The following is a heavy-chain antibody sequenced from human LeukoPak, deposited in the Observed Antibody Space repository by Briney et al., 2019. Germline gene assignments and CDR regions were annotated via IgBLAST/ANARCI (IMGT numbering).Heavy chain of an antibody. V-gene: IGHV4-34*01. CDR1: GGSFSGYY. J-gene: IGHJ3*02. CDR2: INHSGST. D-gene: IGHD1-14*01. Sequence: SETLSLTCAVYGGSFSGYYWSWIRQPPGKGLEWIGEINHSGSTNYNPSLKSRVTISVDTSKNQFSLKLSSVTAADTAVYYCARDRYPHDAFDIWGQGTMVTVSS. CDR3: ARDRYPHDAFDI.